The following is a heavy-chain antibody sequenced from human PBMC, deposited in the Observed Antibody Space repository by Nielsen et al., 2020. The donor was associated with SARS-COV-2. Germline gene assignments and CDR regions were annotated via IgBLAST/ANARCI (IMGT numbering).Heavy chain of an antibody. Sequence: PGKALEWLAHIFSNDEKSYSTSLKSRLTISKDTSKNQVVLTMTNMDPVDTATYYCARTKIAVVPYYYYYMDVWGKGTTVTVSS. CDR2: IFSNDEK. D-gene: IGHD6-19*01. J-gene: IGHJ6*03. V-gene: IGHV2-26*01. CDR3: ARTKIAVVPYYYYYMDV.